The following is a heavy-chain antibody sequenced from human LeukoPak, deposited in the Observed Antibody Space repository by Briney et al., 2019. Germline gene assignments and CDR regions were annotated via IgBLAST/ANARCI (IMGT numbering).Heavy chain of an antibody. J-gene: IGHJ3*02. CDR2: IYPGDSDT. Sequence: GESLKISCKGSGYSFTSYWIGWVRQMPGKGLEWMGIIYPGDSDTRYSPSFQGQVTISADKSISTAYLQWSSLKASDTAMYYCARHRDCSSTSCYTPNDAFDIWGQGTMVTVSS. D-gene: IGHD2-2*02. CDR1: GYSFTSYW. CDR3: ARHRDCSSTSCYTPNDAFDI. V-gene: IGHV5-51*01.